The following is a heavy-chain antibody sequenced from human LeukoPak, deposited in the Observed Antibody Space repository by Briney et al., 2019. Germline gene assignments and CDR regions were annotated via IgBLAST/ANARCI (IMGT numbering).Heavy chain of an antibody. V-gene: IGHV1-69*04. CDR2: IIPILGIA. Sequence: ASVKVSCKASGGTFSSYTISWVRQAPGQGLEWMRRIIPILGIANYAQKFQGRVTITADKSTSTAYMELSSLRSEDTAVYYCARDVRHYYDSSGYEDSNHYWGQGTLVTVSS. CDR3: ARDVRHYYDSSGYEDSNHY. J-gene: IGHJ4*02. D-gene: IGHD3-22*01. CDR1: GGTFSSYT.